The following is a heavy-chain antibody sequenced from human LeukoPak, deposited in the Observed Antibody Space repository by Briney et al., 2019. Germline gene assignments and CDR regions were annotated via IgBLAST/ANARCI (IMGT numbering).Heavy chain of an antibody. CDR1: GNPFTDYF. V-gene: IGHV1-2*02. J-gene: IGHJ4*02. CDR3: ARGDYYDSSAYSY. Sequence: ASVKVSCKASGNPFTDYFIHWVRQAPGQGLEWMGWINPISGGTNYAQKFQGRVTMTRDTSIGTAYMELSRLRSDDTAIYFCARGDYYDSSAYSYWGQGTLVTVSS. D-gene: IGHD3-22*01. CDR2: INPISGGT.